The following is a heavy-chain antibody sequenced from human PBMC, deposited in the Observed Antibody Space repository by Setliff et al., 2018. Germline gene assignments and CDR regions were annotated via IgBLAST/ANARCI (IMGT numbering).Heavy chain of an antibody. CDR3: ARDPKDSSGWEHDAFDI. D-gene: IGHD6-19*01. CDR2: INPNSGGT. Sequence: ASVKVSCKASGYTFAGYYMHWVRQAPGQGLEWMGWINPNSGGTNYAQNFQGRVTMTRDTSISTAYMELSRLRSDDTAVYYCARDPKDSSGWEHDAFDIWGQGTMVTVSS. J-gene: IGHJ3*02. V-gene: IGHV1-2*02. CDR1: GYTFAGYY.